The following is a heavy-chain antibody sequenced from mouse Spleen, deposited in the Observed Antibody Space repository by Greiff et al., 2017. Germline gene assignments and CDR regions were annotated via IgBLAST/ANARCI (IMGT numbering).Heavy chain of an antibody. CDR3: ARVLRAWFAY. V-gene: IGHV1-26*01. D-gene: IGHD1-1*01. J-gene: IGHJ3*01. CDR1: GYTFTDYY. CDR2: INPNNGGT. Sequence: VQLQQSGPELVKPGASVKISCKASGYTFTDYYMNWVKQSHGKSLEWIGDINPNNGGTSYNQKFKGKATLTVDKSSSTAYMELRSLTSEDSAVYYCARVLRAWFAYWGQGTLVTVSA.